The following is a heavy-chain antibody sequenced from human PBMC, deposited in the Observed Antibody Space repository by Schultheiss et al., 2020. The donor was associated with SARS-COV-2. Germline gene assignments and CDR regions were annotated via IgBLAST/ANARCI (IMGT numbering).Heavy chain of an antibody. V-gene: IGHV4-38-2*02. CDR2: IYHSGST. Sequence: SETLSLTCTVSGYSISSGYYWGWIRQPPGKGLEWIGSIYHSGSTYYNPSLKSRVTISVDTSKNQFSLKLSSVTAADTAVYYCARAPYNWNYRGRDYYYYGMDVWGQGTTVTVSS. D-gene: IGHD1-7*01. J-gene: IGHJ6*02. CDR3: ARAPYNWNYRGRDYYYYGMDV. CDR1: GYSISSGYY.